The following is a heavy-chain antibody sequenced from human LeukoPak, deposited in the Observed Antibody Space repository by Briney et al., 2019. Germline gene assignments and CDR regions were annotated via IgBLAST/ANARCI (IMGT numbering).Heavy chain of an antibody. V-gene: IGHV3-21*01. J-gene: IGHJ3*02. D-gene: IGHD6-6*01. CDR2: ISSSSTYI. Sequence: GGSLRLSCAASGFSFSTNGMNWVRQAPGKGLEWVSSISSSSTYIYYADSVKGRFTISRDNAQNSMYLQMNSLRAEDTAVYYCGRVGGRSKAAKGDAFDIWGQGTMVTVSS. CDR1: GFSFSTNG. CDR3: GRVGGRSKAAKGDAFDI.